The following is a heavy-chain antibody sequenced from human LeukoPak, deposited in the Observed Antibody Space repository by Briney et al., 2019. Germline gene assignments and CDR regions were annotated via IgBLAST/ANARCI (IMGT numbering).Heavy chain of an antibody. CDR1: GGSISSGSYY. Sequence: SSETLSLTCTVSGGSISSGSYYWSWIRQPAGKGLEWIGRIYTSGSTNYNPSLKSRVTISVDTSENQFSLKLSSVTAADTAVYYCARDGGLGYCSGGSCLNWFDPWGQGTLVTVSS. D-gene: IGHD2-15*01. CDR2: IYTSGST. V-gene: IGHV4-61*02. CDR3: ARDGGLGYCSGGSCLNWFDP. J-gene: IGHJ5*02.